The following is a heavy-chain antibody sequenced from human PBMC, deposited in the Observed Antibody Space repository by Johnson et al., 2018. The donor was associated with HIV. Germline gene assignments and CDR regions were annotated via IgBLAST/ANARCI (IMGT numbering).Heavy chain of an antibody. CDR2: IPGINDSG. J-gene: IGHJ3*02. Sequence: QVQLVESGGGVVQPGRSLRLSCAASGFTFSAYAVHWVRQAPGKGLEWVSGIPGINDSGQYADSVKGRFTISRDNSKNTLYLQMNSLRAEDTAVYYCARDSDSSSWYSEFDIWGQGTMVTVSS. D-gene: IGHD6-13*01. CDR3: ARDSDSSSWYSEFDI. CDR1: GFTFSAYA. V-gene: IGHV3-30*04.